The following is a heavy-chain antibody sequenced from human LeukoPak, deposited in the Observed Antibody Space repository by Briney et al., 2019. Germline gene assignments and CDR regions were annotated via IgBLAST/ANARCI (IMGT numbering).Heavy chain of an antibody. Sequence: GGSLRLSCAASGFTFSDYYMSWIRQAPGKGLEWVSYISSSGSTIYYADSVKGRFTISWDNAKNSLYLQMNSLRAEDTAAYYCARVRCGGDCYSYGWFDPWGQGTLVTVSS. D-gene: IGHD2-21*02. CDR2: ISSSGSTI. CDR3: ARVRCGGDCYSYGWFDP. CDR1: GFTFSDYY. V-gene: IGHV3-11*01. J-gene: IGHJ5*02.